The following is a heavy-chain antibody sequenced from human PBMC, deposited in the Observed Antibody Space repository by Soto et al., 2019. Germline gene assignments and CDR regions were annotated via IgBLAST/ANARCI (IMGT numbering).Heavy chain of an antibody. D-gene: IGHD3-16*01. CDR1: GYIFTSYD. V-gene: IGHV1-8*01. CDR2: MNPNNGDT. Sequence: QVQLVQSGAEVKKPGASVKVSCKASGYIFTSYDICWVRQATGQGLEWVGWMNPNNGDTTYAQKFQSRVTMTSDTSLSTAFMELSSLTSEDTAVYYCARTISRIRASGGYWGQGTLVTVSS. J-gene: IGHJ4*02. CDR3: ARTISRIRASGGY.